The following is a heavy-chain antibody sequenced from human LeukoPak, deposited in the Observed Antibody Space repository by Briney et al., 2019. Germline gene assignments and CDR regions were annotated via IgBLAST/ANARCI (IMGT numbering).Heavy chain of an antibody. V-gene: IGHV1-69*13. Sequence: ASVRVSRKVSRGTFSNDSIAWVRQAPGQGVEWVGGITPIFGTPNYAPKLQGRLTINADGSTSTAYMELSSLRSEDPAVYYCARGPKEYYDSSGYYRVGPYYFDYWGQGTLVTVSS. D-gene: IGHD3-22*01. CDR3: ARGPKEYYDSSGYYRVGPYYFDY. CDR1: RGTFSNDS. J-gene: IGHJ4*02. CDR2: ITPIFGTP.